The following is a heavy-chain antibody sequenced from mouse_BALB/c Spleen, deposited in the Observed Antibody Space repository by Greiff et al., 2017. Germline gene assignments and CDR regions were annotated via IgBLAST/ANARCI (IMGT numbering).Heavy chain of an antibody. V-gene: IGHV5-17*02. Sequence: EVKLVESGGGLVQPGGSRKLSCAASGFTFSSFGMHWVRQAPEKGLEWVAYISSGSSTIYYADTVKGRFTISRDNPKNTLFLQMTSRRSEDTAMYYCARPYYYGSSYYFDYWGQGTTLTVSS. CDR2: ISSGSSTI. D-gene: IGHD1-1*01. CDR1: GFTFSSFG. CDR3: ARPYYYGSSYYFDY. J-gene: IGHJ2*01.